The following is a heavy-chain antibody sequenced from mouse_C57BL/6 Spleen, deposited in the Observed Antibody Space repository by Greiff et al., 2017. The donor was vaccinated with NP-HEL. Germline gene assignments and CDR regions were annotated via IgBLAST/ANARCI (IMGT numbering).Heavy chain of an antibody. Sequence: VQLQQPGAELVKPGASVKMSCKASGYTFTSYWITWVKQRPGQGLEWIGDIYPGSGSTNYNEKFKSKATLTVDTSSSTAYMQLSSLTSEDSAVYYCAFYYDYDEGFAYWGQGTLFTVSA. CDR1: GYTFTSYW. CDR3: AFYYDYDEGFAY. D-gene: IGHD2-4*01. J-gene: IGHJ3*01. CDR2: IYPGSGST. V-gene: IGHV1-55*01.